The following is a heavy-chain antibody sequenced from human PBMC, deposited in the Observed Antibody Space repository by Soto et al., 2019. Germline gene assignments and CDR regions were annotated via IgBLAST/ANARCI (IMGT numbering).Heavy chain of an antibody. Sequence: EVQLLESGGGLVQPGGSLRLSCAASGFTFSDHYMDWVRQAPGKGLEWVGRIRNKVNSYTTEYAASVKGRFTSSRDDSKNSVYLQMNRLKTEDTAVYFCARVRAGGVGWFDPWGQGSLVTVSS. D-gene: IGHD3-16*01. J-gene: IGHJ5*02. CDR3: ARVRAGGVGWFDP. CDR2: IRNKVNSYTT. CDR1: GFTFSDHY. V-gene: IGHV3-72*01.